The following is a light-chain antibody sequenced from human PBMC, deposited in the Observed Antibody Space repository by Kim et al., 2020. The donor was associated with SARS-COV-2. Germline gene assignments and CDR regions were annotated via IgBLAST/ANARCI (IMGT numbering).Light chain of an antibody. V-gene: IGKV1-12*01. J-gene: IGKJ4*01. Sequence: DIQMTQSPSSVSASVGDRVTIRCRASQDISGWLAWYQFKAGKAPKLLIYGASRLQDGVPPRFTGSASGTDFTLTINNLQPEDFGTYYCQQANTFPLTFGGGTKLEI. CDR1: QDISGW. CDR3: QQANTFPLT. CDR2: GAS.